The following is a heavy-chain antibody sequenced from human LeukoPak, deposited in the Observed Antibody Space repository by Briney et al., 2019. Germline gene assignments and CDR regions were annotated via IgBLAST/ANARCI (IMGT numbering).Heavy chain of an antibody. CDR1: GFTFSTAW. J-gene: IGHJ4*02. D-gene: IGHD6-19*01. CDR3: AKGVPLLFTTRGIAVAGRGVADY. V-gene: IGHV3-15*07. Sequence: PGGSLRLSCAASGFTFSTAWMIWVRQAPGKGLEWVGRIKSFNNGGTIDYSAPVKGRFTISRDDSKNTLYLQMNSLRAEDTAVYYCAKGVPLLFTTRGIAVAGRGVADYWGQGTLVTVSS. CDR2: IKSFNNGGTI.